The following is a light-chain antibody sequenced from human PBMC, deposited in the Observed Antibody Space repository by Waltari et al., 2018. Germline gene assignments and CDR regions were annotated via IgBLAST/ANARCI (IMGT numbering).Light chain of an antibody. J-gene: IGLJ1*01. V-gene: IGLV2-8*01. CDR3: SSYAGSNNFV. CDR1: SSDVGGYNY. CDR2: EVS. Sequence: QSALTQPPSASGSPGQSVTISCTGTSSDVGGYNYVSWSQQHPGKAPKPMIYEVSKRPSGVPDRFSGSKSGNTASLTVSGLQAEDEADYYCSSYAGSNNFVFGTGTKVTVL.